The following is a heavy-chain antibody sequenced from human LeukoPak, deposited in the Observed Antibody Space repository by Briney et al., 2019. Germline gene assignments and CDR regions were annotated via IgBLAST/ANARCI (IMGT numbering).Heavy chain of an antibody. Sequence: SETLSLTCTVSGGSINGYYWGWIRQPPGKGLEWMGYISYSGSTNYNPSLKSRVTISVDTSKNQFSLRLRSVTAVDTAVYYCARYTAMVAFHAHGFAIWGQGTMVTVS. CDR3: ARYTAMVAFHAHGFAI. CDR2: ISYSGST. V-gene: IGHV4-59*01. CDR1: GGSINGYY. D-gene: IGHD5-18*01. J-gene: IGHJ3*02.